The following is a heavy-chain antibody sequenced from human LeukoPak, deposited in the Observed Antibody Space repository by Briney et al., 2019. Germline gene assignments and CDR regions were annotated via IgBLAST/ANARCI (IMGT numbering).Heavy chain of an antibody. D-gene: IGHD5-24*01. Sequence: GGSLRLSCAASGFTFSSYSMNWVRQAPGKGLEWVSSISSSSSYIYYADSVKGRFTISRDNAKNSLYLQMNSLRAEDTAVYYCARDRGDGYNPLAFDIWGQGTMVTVSS. CDR1: GFTFSSYS. CDR3: ARDRGDGYNPLAFDI. J-gene: IGHJ3*02. V-gene: IGHV3-21*01. CDR2: ISSSSSYI.